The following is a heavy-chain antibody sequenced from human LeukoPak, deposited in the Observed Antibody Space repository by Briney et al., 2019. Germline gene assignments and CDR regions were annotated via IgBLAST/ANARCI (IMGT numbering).Heavy chain of an antibody. J-gene: IGHJ2*01. CDR2: IYYSGST. V-gene: IGHV4-31*11. Sequence: SETLSLTCAVHGGSFSGYYWSWIRQHPGKGLEWIGYIYYSGSTYYNPSLKSRVTISVDTSKNQFSLKLSSVTAADTAVYYCARDGGYSSPDLWGRGTLVTVSS. CDR1: GGSFSGYY. CDR3: ARDGGYSSPDL. D-gene: IGHD5-18*01.